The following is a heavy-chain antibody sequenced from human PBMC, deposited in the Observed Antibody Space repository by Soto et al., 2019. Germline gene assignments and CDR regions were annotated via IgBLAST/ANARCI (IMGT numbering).Heavy chain of an antibody. V-gene: IGHV4-34*01. CDR3: ARDKITGLFDY. J-gene: IGHJ4*02. Sequence: SETLSLTCAVYGGSFSGYYWTWVRQPPGTGLEWIGEINHSGSTNYNPSLKSRVTISVDTSKNQFSLKLTSVTAADTAVYYCARDKITGLFDYWGQGTRVTIS. D-gene: IGHD2-8*02. CDR2: INHSGST. CDR1: GGSFSGYY.